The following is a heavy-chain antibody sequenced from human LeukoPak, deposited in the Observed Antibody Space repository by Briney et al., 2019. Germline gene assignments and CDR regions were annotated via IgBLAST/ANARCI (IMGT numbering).Heavy chain of an antibody. V-gene: IGHV1-69*04. D-gene: IGHD1-26*01. CDR1: GGTFSSYA. CDR2: IIPILGIA. J-gene: IGHJ4*02. CDR3: ARSGSYYLYYFDY. Sequence: ASVKVSCKASGGTFSSYAISWVRQAPGQELEWMGRIIPILGIANYAQKFQGRVTITADKSTSTAYMELSSLRSEDTAVYYCARSGSYYLYYFDYWGQGTLVTVSS.